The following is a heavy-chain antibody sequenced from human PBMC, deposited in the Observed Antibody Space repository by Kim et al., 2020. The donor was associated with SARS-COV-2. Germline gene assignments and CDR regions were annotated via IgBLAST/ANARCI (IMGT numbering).Heavy chain of an antibody. D-gene: IGHD2-15*01. CDR3: ARVAVGACSWYYFYS. Sequence: GGSLRLSCAASGINFSDYYMSWIRQAPGKGLEWVSYISSSGSYTKYADSLKGRFTISRDNAENSLYLEMNSLRAEDTAVYYCARVAVGACSWYYFYSWG. V-gene: IGHV3-11*05. J-gene: IGHJ4*01. CDR2: ISSSGSYT. CDR1: GINFSDYY.